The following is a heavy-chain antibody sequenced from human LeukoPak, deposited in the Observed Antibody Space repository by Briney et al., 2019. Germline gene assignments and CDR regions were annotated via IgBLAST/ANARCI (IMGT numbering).Heavy chain of an antibody. CDR2: ISGSGGST. J-gene: IGHJ6*03. CDR1: GFTFSRYA. D-gene: IGHD5-12*01. Sequence: GGSLRLSSAASGFTFSRYAMSWVRQAPGKGQEWVSAISGSGGSTYYADSVKGRFTISRDNSKNTLYLQMNSLRAEDTAVYYCAKAGVVATNYYYYYYMNVWGKATTVTVSS. CDR3: AKAGVVATNYYYYYYMNV. V-gene: IGHV3-23*01.